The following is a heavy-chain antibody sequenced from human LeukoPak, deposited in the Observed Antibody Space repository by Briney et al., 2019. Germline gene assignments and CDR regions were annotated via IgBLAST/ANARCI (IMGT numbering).Heavy chain of an antibody. D-gene: IGHD5-24*01. CDR1: GGSINSSSYY. CDR3: ARHRSKWLQSSFDY. V-gene: IGHV4-39*01. Sequence: PSETLSLTCTVSGGSINSSSYYWGWIRQPPGKGLEWIGSIFYSGNTYDNPSLKSRVTISVDTSKNQFSLKLNSVTAADTAVYYCARHRSKWLQSSFDYWGQGTLVTVAS. CDR2: IFYSGNT. J-gene: IGHJ4*02.